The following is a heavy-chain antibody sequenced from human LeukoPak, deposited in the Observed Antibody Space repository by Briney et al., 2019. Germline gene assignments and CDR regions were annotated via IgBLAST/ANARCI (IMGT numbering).Heavy chain of an antibody. J-gene: IGHJ6*03. V-gene: IGHV3-23*01. D-gene: IGHD6-13*01. CDR2: ISGSGGST. Sequence: GGSLRLSCAASGFTFSSYAMSWVRQAPGKGLEWVSAISGSGGSTYYADSVKGRFTISRDNSKNTLYLQMNSLRAEDTAVYYCAKAAEAAAGGYYYYYYMDVWGKGTTVTVSS. CDR3: AKAAEAAAGGYYYYYYMDV. CDR1: GFTFSSYA.